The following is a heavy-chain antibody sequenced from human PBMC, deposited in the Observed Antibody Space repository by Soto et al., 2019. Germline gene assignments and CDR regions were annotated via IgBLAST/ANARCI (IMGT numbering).Heavy chain of an antibody. Sequence: GGSLSLSCAASGFTFGNYWMSWVRQAPGKGLEWVANIKRDGSEKYYSDSLKGRFTISRDNAGNLLYLQMNSLRVEDSALYYCARELIVGPAEYFQHWGQGTLVTVSS. CDR2: IKRDGSEK. J-gene: IGHJ1*01. CDR1: GFTFGNYW. D-gene: IGHD1-26*01. V-gene: IGHV3-7*01. CDR3: ARELIVGPAEYFQH.